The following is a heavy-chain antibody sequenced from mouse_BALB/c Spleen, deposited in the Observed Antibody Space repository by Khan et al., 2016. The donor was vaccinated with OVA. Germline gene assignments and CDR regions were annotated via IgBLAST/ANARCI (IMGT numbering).Heavy chain of an antibody. D-gene: IGHD2-2*01. CDR3: AIIYYGYDWFTY. J-gene: IGHJ3*01. CDR1: GLSLTNYG. V-gene: IGHV2-3*01. Sequence: QVQLKESGPGLVAPSQSLSITCTVSGLSLTNYGISWIRQPPGKGLEWLGVIWGDGSTNYHSAPISRLSINKDNSKSQVFLIMNSLQTDNTATYYGAIIYYGYDWFTYWGQGTLVTVSA. CDR2: IWGDGST.